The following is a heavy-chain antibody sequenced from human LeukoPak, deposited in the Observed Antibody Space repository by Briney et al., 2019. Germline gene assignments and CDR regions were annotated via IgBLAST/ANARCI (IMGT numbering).Heavy chain of an antibody. CDR3: AREWEWELRRGAGYFDY. J-gene: IGHJ4*02. CDR1: GGSISSGDYY. Sequence: SQTLSLTCTVSGGSISSGDYYWSWIRQPPGKGLEWIGYIYYRGSTYYNPSLKSRVTISVDTSKNQFSLKLSSVTAADTAVYYCAREWEWELRRGAGYFDYWGQGTLVTVSS. V-gene: IGHV4-30-4*08. D-gene: IGHD1-26*01. CDR2: IYYRGST.